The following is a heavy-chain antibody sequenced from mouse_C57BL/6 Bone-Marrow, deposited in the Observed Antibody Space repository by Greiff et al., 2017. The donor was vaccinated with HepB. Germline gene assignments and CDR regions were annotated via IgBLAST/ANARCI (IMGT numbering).Heavy chain of an antibody. CDR1: GFTFSSYA. CDR3: ARDKGLRRNLAY. J-gene: IGHJ3*01. V-gene: IGHV5-4*01. CDR2: ISDGGSYT. D-gene: IGHD2-2*01. Sequence: EVQLVESGGGLVKPGGSLKLSCAASGFTFSSYAMSWVRQTPEKRLEWVATISDGGSYTYYPDNVKGRFTISRDNAKNNLYLQMSHLKSEDTAMYYCARDKGLRRNLAYWGQGTLVTVSA.